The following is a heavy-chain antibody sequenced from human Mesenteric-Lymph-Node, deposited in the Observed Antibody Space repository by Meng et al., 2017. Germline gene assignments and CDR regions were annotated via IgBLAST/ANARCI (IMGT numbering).Heavy chain of an antibody. Sequence: GGSLRLSCAGSGFTFSDHYMDGVRQAPGKGLEGVGRIGNKAKSDTTEYAASVKGRFTIARDDSQSSLFLQMNSLKTEDTAVYYCAVTCGGGTCWDYWGQGTLVTVSS. CDR1: GFTFSDHY. D-gene: IGHD2-15*01. CDR3: AVTCGGGTCWDY. V-gene: IGHV3-72*01. CDR2: IGNKAKSDTT. J-gene: IGHJ4*02.